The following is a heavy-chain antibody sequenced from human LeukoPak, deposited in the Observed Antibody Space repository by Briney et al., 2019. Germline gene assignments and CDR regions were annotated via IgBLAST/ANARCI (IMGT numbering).Heavy chain of an antibody. CDR1: GFTFSSYA. V-gene: IGHV3-23*01. Sequence: GGSLRLSCAASGFTFSSYAMSWVRQAPGKGLEWVSAISGSGGSTYYADSVKGRFTISRDNSKHTLYLQMNSLRAEDTAVYYCAKGYYYDSSGYYFPRGFIDYWGQGTLVTVSS. J-gene: IGHJ4*02. D-gene: IGHD3-22*01. CDR2: ISGSGGST. CDR3: AKGYYYDSSGYYFPRGFIDY.